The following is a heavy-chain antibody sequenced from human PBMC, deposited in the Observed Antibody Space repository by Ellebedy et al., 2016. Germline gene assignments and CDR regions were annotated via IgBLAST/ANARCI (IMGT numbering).Heavy chain of an antibody. D-gene: IGHD2-15*01. J-gene: IGHJ5*02. CDR3: ARGILGPTGWFNP. V-gene: IGHV3-48*04. Sequence: GESLKISCAASGFTFSSYSMNWVRQAPGKGLEWVSYISSSSSTIYYADSVKGRFTISRDNAKNSLYLQMNSLRAGDTAVYYCARGILGPTGWFNPWGQGTLVTVSS. CDR2: ISSSSSTI. CDR1: GFTFSSYS.